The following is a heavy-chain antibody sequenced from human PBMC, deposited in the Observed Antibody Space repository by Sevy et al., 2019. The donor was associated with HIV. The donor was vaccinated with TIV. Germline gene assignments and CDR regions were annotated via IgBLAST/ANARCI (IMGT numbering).Heavy chain of an antibody. D-gene: IGHD2-2*01. CDR2: IKSKTDGERT. V-gene: IGHV3-15*01. CDR3: TTTLSTAHYMVV. Sequence: GGSLRLSCAASGLSFTSAWMSWVHQAPGKGLEWVGRIKSKTDGERTDYPAPVRGRFTISRDDSNNTLYLQMNSLETEDTAVYYCTTTLSTAHYMVVWGQGTTVTVSS. CDR1: GLSFTSAW. J-gene: IGHJ6*02.